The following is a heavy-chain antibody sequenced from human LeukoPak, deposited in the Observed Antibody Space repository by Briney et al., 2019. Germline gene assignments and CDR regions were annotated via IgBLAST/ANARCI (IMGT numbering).Heavy chain of an antibody. D-gene: IGHD1-14*01. V-gene: IGHV3-23*01. J-gene: IGHJ3*02. CDR2: ISGSGDIT. CDR1: AFTFSSYA. Sequence: PGGSLRLSCAASAFTFSSYAMSWVRQAPGKGLQWVSTISGSGDITYYADSVKGRFTISRDNSKNTLYLQMNSLRAEDTAVYYCAKGKGTNSGAFDIWGQGTMVIVSS. CDR3: AKGKGTNSGAFDI.